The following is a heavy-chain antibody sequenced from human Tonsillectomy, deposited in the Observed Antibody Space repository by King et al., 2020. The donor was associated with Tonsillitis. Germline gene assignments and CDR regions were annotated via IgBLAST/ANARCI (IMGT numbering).Heavy chain of an antibody. CDR1: GGSISSSSYY. CDR3: ARLSYYSDSSGYSYWYFDL. J-gene: IGHJ2*01. CDR2: IYYSGST. D-gene: IGHD3-22*01. V-gene: IGHV4-39*01. Sequence: QLQESGPGLVKPSETLSLTCTVSGGSISSSSYYWGWIRQPPGKGLEWIGSIYYSGSTYYNPSLKSTVTISVDTSKNQFSLKLSSVTAADTAVYYCARLSYYSDSSGYSYWYFDLWGRGTLVTVSS.